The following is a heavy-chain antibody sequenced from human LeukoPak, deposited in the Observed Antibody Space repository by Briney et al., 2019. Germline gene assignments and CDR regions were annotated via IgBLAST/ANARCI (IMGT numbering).Heavy chain of an antibody. CDR1: GYTFTSYA. Sequence: GASVKVSCKAAGYTFTSYAMHWVRQDPGQGLEWMGWINVYTGKTIYAQKVQGRVTMTTDTSTTTAYMELTSLRSDDTAVYYCARAQTTGFGESSDYWGQGTLVTVSS. CDR3: ARAQTTGFGESSDY. J-gene: IGHJ4*02. V-gene: IGHV1-18*01. D-gene: IGHD3-10*01. CDR2: INVYTGKT.